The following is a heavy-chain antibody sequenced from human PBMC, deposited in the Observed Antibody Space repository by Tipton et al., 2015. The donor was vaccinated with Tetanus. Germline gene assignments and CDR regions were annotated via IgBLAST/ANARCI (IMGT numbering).Heavy chain of an antibody. CDR2: ISWHTRDI. CDR3: AREMGSGGFDY. D-gene: IGHD4-23*01. Sequence: SLRLSCVASGFTFDDYAMHWVRQVPGRGLEWVSSISWHTRDIDYADSVKGRFTISRDNAKRSLLLQMNSLRAEDTAAYYCAREMGSGGFDYWGQGILVTVSS. CDR1: GFTFDDYA. V-gene: IGHV3-9*01. J-gene: IGHJ4*02.